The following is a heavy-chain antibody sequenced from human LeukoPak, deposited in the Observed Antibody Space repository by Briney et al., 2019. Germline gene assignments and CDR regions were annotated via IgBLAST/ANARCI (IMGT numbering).Heavy chain of an antibody. D-gene: IGHD5-18*01. Sequence: GGSLRLSCAASGFPFRSYAMHWVRQAPGKGLEWVAFIRYDGSYKYYADSVKGRFTISRDNSKNTLYLQMSSLRAEDTAVYYCARTQTEYSYGHPYCFDYWGQGTLVTVSS. J-gene: IGHJ4*02. CDR1: GFPFRSYA. CDR2: IRYDGSYK. V-gene: IGHV3-30*02. CDR3: ARTQTEYSYGHPYCFDY.